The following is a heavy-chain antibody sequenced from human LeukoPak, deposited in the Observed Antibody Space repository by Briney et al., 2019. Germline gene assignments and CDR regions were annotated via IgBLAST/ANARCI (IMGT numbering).Heavy chain of an antibody. J-gene: IGHJ6*02. V-gene: IGHV1-24*01. CDR1: GYTLTELS. CDR2: FDPEDGET. CDR3: ATESYGDRIYYYGMDV. Sequence: ASVKVSCKVSGYTLTELSMHWVRQAPGKGLEWMGGFDPEDGETIYAQKFQGRVTMTEDTSTDTAYMELSSLRSEDTAVYHCATESYGDRIYYYGMDVWGQGTTVTVSS. D-gene: IGHD4-17*01.